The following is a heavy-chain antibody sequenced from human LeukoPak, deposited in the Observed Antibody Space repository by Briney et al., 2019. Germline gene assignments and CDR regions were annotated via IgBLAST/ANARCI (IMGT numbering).Heavy chain of an antibody. V-gene: IGHV4-59*08. CDR2: IYSSGST. D-gene: IGHD3-9*01. CDR1: GGSISSYY. Sequence: SETLSLTCNVSGGSISSYYWSWIRQPPGKGLEWIGYIYSSGSTNYNPSLKSRVTISVDTSKIQFSLMLSSVTAADTAVYYCARHADVLRYFDWLPQLDYWGQGTLVTVSS. CDR3: ARHADVLRYFDWLPQLDY. J-gene: IGHJ4*02.